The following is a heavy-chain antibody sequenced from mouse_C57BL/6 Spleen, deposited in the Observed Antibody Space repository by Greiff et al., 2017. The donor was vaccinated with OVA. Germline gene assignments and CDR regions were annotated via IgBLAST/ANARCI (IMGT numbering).Heavy chain of an antibody. D-gene: IGHD3-2*02. CDR2: IYPRSGNT. Sequence: VKLQQSGAELARPGASVKLSCKASGYTFTSYGISWVKQRTGQGLEWIGEIYPRSGNTYYNEKFKGKATLTADKSSSTAYMELRSLTSEDSAVYFCARRELRLEGAYAMDYWGQGTSVTVSS. CDR1: GYTFTSYG. V-gene: IGHV1-81*01. J-gene: IGHJ4*01. CDR3: ARRELRLEGAYAMDY.